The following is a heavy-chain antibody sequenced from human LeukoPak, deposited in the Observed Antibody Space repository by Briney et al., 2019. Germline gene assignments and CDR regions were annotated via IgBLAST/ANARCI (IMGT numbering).Heavy chain of an antibody. CDR3: AMRSTVLNPLDY. V-gene: IGHV3-23*01. J-gene: IGHJ4*02. CDR2: ISGSGGST. D-gene: IGHD4-17*01. Sequence: GGSLRLSCAASGFTFSSYAMSWVRQAPEKGLEWVSAISGSGGSTYYADSVKGRFTISRDNSKNTLYLQMNSLRAEDTAVYYCAMRSTVLNPLDYWGQGTLVTVSS. CDR1: GFTFSSYA.